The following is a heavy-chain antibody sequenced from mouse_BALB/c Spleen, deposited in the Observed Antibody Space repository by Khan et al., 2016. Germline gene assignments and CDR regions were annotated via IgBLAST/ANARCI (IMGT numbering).Heavy chain of an antibody. CDR3: ARMAGTIN. Sequence: EVELVESGGGLVQPGASLKLSCAASGFTFSSYGMSWVRQTPDKRLELVATINSNGGSTYYPDSVKGRVTIPRDNAKNTLYLQMSSLKSEDTAMYYCARMAGTINWGQGTTLTVSS. V-gene: IGHV5-6-3*01. CDR1: GFTFSSYG. J-gene: IGHJ2*01. CDR2: INSNGGST.